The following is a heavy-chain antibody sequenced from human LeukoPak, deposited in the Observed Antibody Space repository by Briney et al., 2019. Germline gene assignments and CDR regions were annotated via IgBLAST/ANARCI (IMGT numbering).Heavy chain of an antibody. CDR3: AKDRGGSYYSVYYYYYYGMDV. CDR2: ISYDGSNK. Sequence: GGSLRLSCAASGFTFSSYGMHWVRQAPGKGLEWEAVISYDGSNKYYADSVKGRFTISRDNSKNTLYLQMNSLRAEDTAVYYCAKDRGGSYYSVYYYYYYGMDVWGQGTTVTVSS. CDR1: GFTFSSYG. D-gene: IGHD1-26*01. V-gene: IGHV3-30*18. J-gene: IGHJ6*02.